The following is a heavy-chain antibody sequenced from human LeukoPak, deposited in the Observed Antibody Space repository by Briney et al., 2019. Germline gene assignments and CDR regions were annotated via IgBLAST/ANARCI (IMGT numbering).Heavy chain of an antibody. CDR3: VGAGGTSWSDY. D-gene: IGHD6-13*01. J-gene: IGHJ4*02. CDR1: GFTFSSYW. Sequence: GGSLRLSCAASGFTFSSYWMSWVRQPPGKGLEWVATIKQDGSEKHYVDSVKGRLTISRDNAKNSLYVQMNSLRVEDTAVYYCVGAGGTSWSDYWGQGTLVTVSS. V-gene: IGHV3-7*01. CDR2: IKQDGSEK.